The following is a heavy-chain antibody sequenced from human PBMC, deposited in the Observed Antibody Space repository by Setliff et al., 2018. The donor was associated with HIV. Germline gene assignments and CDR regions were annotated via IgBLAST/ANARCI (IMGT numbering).Heavy chain of an antibody. CDR3: ARLGYVSGGFYKTPGPYYFDY. V-gene: IGHV4-39*01. J-gene: IGHJ4*02. Sequence: PSETLSLTCTVSGGSMSSSSYYWGWIRQPPDKGLEWIGIIYYSGATYYNPSLTSRVTISVDTSRNQFSLKLRSVTAADTAAYYCARLGYVSGGFYKTPGPYYFDYWGQGALVTVPQ. CDR2: IYYSGAT. D-gene: IGHD3-10*01. CDR1: GGSMSSSSYY.